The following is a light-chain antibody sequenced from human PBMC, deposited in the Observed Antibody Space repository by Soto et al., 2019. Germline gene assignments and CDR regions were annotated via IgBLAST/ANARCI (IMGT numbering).Light chain of an antibody. J-gene: IGLJ1*01. CDR2: KDS. V-gene: IGLV3-25*03. CDR3: QSADSSGTIGV. CDR1: ALPKQY. Sequence: SYELTQPPSVSVSPGQTARITCSGDALPKQYAYWYQQKPGQAPVLVIYKDSERPSGIPERFSGSSSGTTVTLTISVVQAEDEADYYCQSADSSGTIGVFGTGTKLTVL.